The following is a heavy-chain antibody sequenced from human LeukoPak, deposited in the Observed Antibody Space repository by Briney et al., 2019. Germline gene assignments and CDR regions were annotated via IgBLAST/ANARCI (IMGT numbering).Heavy chain of an antibody. J-gene: IGHJ3*02. V-gene: IGHV1-2*02. D-gene: IGHD2-8*01. Sequence: ASVKVSCKASGYTFTGYYMHWVRQAPGQGLEWMGWINPNSGGTNYAQKFQGRVTMTRDTSISTAYMELSRLRSEDTAVYYCARSNRRRGYCTNGVCFTPRASLAFDIWGQGTMVTVSS. CDR1: GYTFTGYY. CDR3: ARSNRRRGYCTNGVCFTPRASLAFDI. CDR2: INPNSGGT.